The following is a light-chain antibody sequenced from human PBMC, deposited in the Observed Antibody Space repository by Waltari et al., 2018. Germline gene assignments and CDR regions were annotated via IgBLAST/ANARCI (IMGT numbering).Light chain of an antibody. CDR2: DAS. J-gene: IGKJ3*01. Sequence: DIQMTQSPSSLSASVGDRVTITCQASQDISKYLNWYQQKPGKAPKLLIYDASNLETGVPSRFSASGSGTDFTFTISSLQPEDIATYYCQQYDNLPITFGPGTKVDIK. V-gene: IGKV1-33*01. CDR1: QDISKY. CDR3: QQYDNLPIT.